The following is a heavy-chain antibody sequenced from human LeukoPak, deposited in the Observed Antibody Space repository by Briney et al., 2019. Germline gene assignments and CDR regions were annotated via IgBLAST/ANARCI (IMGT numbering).Heavy chain of an antibody. CDR3: ASLTYYDFWSGRNYYYMDV. D-gene: IGHD3-3*01. CDR2: IYTSGAT. J-gene: IGHJ6*03. CDR1: GGSISSDSYF. Sequence: SQTLSLTCTVSGGSISSDSYFWSWIRQPAGRGLEWIGRIYTSGATNYNPSLKSRVTMSVDTSKNQFSLKLSSVTAADTAVYYCASLTYYDFWSGRNYYYMDVWGKGTTVTVSS. V-gene: IGHV4-61*02.